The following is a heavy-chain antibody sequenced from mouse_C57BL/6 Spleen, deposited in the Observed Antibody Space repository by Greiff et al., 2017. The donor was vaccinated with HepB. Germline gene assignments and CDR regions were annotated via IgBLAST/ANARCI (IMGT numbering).Heavy chain of an antibody. V-gene: IGHV1-80*01. D-gene: IGHD2-2*01. CDR3: AGRLRHYFDY. J-gene: IGHJ2*01. Sequence: QVQLKQSGAELVKPGASVKISCKASGYAFSSYWMNWVKQRPGKGLAWIGQIYPGDGDTNYNGKFKGKATLTADKSSSTAYMQISSLTSEDSAVYFCAGRLRHYFDYWGQGTTLTVSS. CDR2: IYPGDGDT. CDR1: GYAFSSYW.